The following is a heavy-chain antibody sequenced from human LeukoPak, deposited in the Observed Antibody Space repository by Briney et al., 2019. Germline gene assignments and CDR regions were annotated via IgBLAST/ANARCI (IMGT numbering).Heavy chain of an antibody. CDR2: IIPIFGTA. Sequence: SVKVSCKASGGTFSSYAISWGRQAPGQGLEWMGGIIPIFGTANYAQKFQGRVTITADKSTSTAYMELSSLRSEDTAVYYCASTSGPGSYLVDYWGQGTLVTVSS. V-gene: IGHV1-69*06. D-gene: IGHD3-10*01. CDR1: GGTFSSYA. CDR3: ASTSGPGSYLVDY. J-gene: IGHJ4*02.